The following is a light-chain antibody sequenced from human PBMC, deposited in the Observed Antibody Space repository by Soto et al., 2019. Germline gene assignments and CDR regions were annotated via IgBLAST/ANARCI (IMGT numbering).Light chain of an antibody. CDR3: SSYTTYTTGTTLV. CDR1: SSDVGGYNF. J-gene: IGLJ1*01. CDR2: DVS. Sequence: QSVLTQPASVSGSPGQSITISCTGTSSDVGGYNFVSWYQQHPGKAPKLMIYDVSNRPSGVSDRFSGSKSGNTASLSISGLQAEDEADYFWSSYTTYTTGTTLVFGTGTKVTVL. V-gene: IGLV2-14*03.